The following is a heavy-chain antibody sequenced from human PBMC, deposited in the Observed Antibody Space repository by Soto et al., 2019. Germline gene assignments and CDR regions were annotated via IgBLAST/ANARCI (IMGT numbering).Heavy chain of an antibody. D-gene: IGHD4-17*01. CDR2: IFSTGGS. J-gene: IGHJ3*02. CDR1: GFTFSSYA. V-gene: IGHV3-23*01. CDR3: AQVHGDYYNAFPI. Sequence: EEQLLESGGGLVQPGGSLRLSCATSGFTFSSYAMSWVRQAPGKGLEWVSTIFSTGGSYYADSVRGRFAISRDNSKITLDLQVNNLRAEDTALYFCAQVHGDYYNAFPIWGQGTMVTVSS.